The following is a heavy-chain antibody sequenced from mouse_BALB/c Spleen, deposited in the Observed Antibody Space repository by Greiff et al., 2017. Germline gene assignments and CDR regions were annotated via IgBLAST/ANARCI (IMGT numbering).Heavy chain of an antibody. CDR3: TKKYGTYYFDY. J-gene: IGHJ2*01. D-gene: IGHD2-1*01. V-gene: IGHV1S16*01. CDR1: GYTFTSYW. Sequence: QVQLQQPGAELVKPGASVKLSCKASGYTFTSYWMHWVKLTPGQGFEWIGEINPSNGGTNYNEKFKRKATLTVDKSSSTAYMQLSSLTSEDSAVYYCTKKYGTYYFDYWGQGTTLTVSS. CDR2: INPSNGGT.